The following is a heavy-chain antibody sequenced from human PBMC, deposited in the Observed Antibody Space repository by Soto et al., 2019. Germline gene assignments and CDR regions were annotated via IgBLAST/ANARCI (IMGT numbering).Heavy chain of an antibody. CDR2: IYPGDSDT. D-gene: IGHD6-19*01. V-gene: IGHV5-51*03. CDR3: ARRPSVTGDPFES. Sequence: PGESLKISCQGSGYKVSTLHNFTSYWIAWVRQKPGEGLEWMGIIYPGDSDTRYSPSFQGQVTMSVDKSLSTAYLQWTSLKASDTGMYYCARRPSVTGDPFESWGQGTLVTVSS. CDR1: GYKVSTLHNFTSYW. J-gene: IGHJ4*02.